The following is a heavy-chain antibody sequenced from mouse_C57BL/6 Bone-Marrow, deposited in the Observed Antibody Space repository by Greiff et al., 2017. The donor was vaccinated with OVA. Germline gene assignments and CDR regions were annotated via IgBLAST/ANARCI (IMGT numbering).Heavy chain of an antibody. CDR3: AGNWDDWYFDV. D-gene: IGHD4-1*01. V-gene: IGHV1-11*01. CDR1: GYTFTDHI. Sequence: QVHVKQSGAELASPGASVTLSCKASGYTFTDHIMNWVKKRPGQGLEWIGRIYPVSGETNYNQKFMGKATFSVDRSSSTVYMVLNSLTSEDSAVYYCAGNWDDWYFDVWGTGTTVTVSS. J-gene: IGHJ1*03. CDR2: IYPVSGET.